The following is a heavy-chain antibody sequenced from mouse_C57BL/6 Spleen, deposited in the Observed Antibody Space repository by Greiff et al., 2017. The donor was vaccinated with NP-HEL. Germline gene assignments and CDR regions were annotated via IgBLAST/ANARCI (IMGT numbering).Heavy chain of an antibody. V-gene: IGHV5-17*01. J-gene: IGHJ3*01. D-gene: IGHD1-1*02. Sequence: EVKLVESGGGLVKPGGSLKLSCAASGFTFSDYGMHWVRQAPEKGLEWVAYISSGSSTIYYAATVKGRFTISRDNAKNTLFLQMTSLRSEDTAMYYCARMVFAYWGQGTLVTVSA. CDR2: ISSGSSTI. CDR3: ARMVFAY. CDR1: GFTFSDYG.